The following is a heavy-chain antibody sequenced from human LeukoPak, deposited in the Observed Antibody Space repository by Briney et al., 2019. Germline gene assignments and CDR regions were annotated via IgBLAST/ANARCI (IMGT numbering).Heavy chain of an antibody. Sequence: ASVKVSCKASGYTFTSYGISWVRQAPGQGLEWMGGIIPIFGTANYAQKFQGRVTITADKSTSTAYMELSSLRSEDTAVYYCARVGYSSRGGVFDYWGQGTLVAVSS. CDR2: IIPIFGTA. CDR1: GYTFTSYG. CDR3: ARVGYSSRGGVFDY. J-gene: IGHJ4*02. V-gene: IGHV1-69*06. D-gene: IGHD6-13*01.